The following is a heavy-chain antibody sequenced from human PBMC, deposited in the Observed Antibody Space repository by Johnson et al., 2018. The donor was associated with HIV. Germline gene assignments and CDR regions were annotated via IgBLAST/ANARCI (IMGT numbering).Heavy chain of an antibody. CDR1: GFTVSNNY. J-gene: IGHJ3*02. Sequence: VQLVESGGGLVQPGGSLRLSCAASGFTVSNNYMTWVRQAPGKGLEWVSLIYSGGSTYYADSVKGRFTISRDNSKNTLYLQMNSLRAEDTAVYYCAREAYCSGGSCYDAFDICGQGTMVTVSS. CDR3: AREAYCSGGSCYDAFDI. V-gene: IGHV3-66*01. CDR2: IYSGGST. D-gene: IGHD2-15*01.